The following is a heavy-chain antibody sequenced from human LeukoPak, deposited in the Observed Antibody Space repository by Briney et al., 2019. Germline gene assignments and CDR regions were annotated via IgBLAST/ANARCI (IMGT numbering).Heavy chain of an antibody. CDR2: MNPNSGNT. D-gene: IGHD6-19*01. J-gene: IGHJ4*02. Sequence: ASVKVSCKASGYTFTSYDINWVRQATGQGLEWMGCMNPNSGNTGYAQKFQGRVTMTRSTSISTAYMELSSLRSEDTAVYYCARIAVAEDFDYWGQGTLVTVSS. CDR3: ARIAVAEDFDY. V-gene: IGHV1-8*01. CDR1: GYTFTSYD.